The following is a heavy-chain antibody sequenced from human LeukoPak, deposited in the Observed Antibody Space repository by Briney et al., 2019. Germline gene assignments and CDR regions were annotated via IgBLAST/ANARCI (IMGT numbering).Heavy chain of an antibody. CDR2: INWNGGST. V-gene: IGHV3-20*04. CDR1: GFTFDDYG. CDR3: ARQPEYQLLYSTGHNWFDP. Sequence: PGGSLRLSCAASGFTFDDYGMSWVRQAPGKGLEWVSGINWNGGSTGYADSVKGRFTISRDNAKNSLYLQMNSLRAEDTALYYCARQPEYQLLYSTGHNWFDPWGQGTLVTVSS. J-gene: IGHJ5*02. D-gene: IGHD2-2*02.